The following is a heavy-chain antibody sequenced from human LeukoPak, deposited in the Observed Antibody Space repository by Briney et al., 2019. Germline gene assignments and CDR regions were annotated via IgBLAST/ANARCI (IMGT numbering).Heavy chain of an antibody. V-gene: IGHV3-20*04. Sequence: GGSLRLSCAASGFTFDDYGMSWVRQAPGKGLEWVSGLNWNGGTTRYADSVKGRFTISRDNAKNSLYLQMNSLGAEDTALYYCASVNTRSGSYLFDYWGQGTLVTVSS. D-gene: IGHD1-26*01. CDR1: GFTFDDYG. J-gene: IGHJ4*02. CDR3: ASVNTRSGSYLFDY. CDR2: LNWNGGTT.